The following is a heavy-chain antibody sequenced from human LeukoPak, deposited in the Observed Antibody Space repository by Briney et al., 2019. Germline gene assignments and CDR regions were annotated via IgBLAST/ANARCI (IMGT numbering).Heavy chain of an antibody. Sequence: GGSLRLSCAASGFTFSSYAMSWVRQAPGKGLEWISAISGSGGSTYYADSVKGRFTISRDNSKNTLYLQMNSLRAEDTAVYYCAGSLAAAGFFQHWGQGTLVTVSS. CDR3: AGSLAAAGFFQH. CDR2: ISGSGGST. CDR1: GFTFSSYA. D-gene: IGHD6-13*01. J-gene: IGHJ1*01. V-gene: IGHV3-23*01.